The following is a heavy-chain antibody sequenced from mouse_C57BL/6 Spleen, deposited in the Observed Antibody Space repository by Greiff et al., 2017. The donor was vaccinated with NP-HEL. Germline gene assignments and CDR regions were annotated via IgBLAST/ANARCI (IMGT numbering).Heavy chain of an antibody. V-gene: IGHV5-4*01. CDR2: ISDGGSYT. J-gene: IGHJ4*01. CDR3: ARDGGGVRGMDY. CDR1: GFTFSSYA. Sequence: EVKLMESGGGLVKPGGSLKLSCAASGFTFSSYAMSWVRQTPEKRLEWVATISDGGSYTYYPDNVKGRFTISRDNAKNNLYLQMSHLKSEDTAMYYCARDGGGVRGMDYWGQGTSVTVSS. D-gene: IGHD2-14*01.